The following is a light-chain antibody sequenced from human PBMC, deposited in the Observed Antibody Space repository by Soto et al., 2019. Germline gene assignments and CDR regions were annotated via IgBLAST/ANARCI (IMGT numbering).Light chain of an antibody. V-gene: IGKV3-15*01. CDR1: QSVSTS. CDR2: SAS. J-gene: IGKJ2*01. CDR3: QQYINGYT. Sequence: EVVMTQSPVTLSVFPGERVTLSCRASQSVSTSLGWYQQKPGQAPRLLIYSASTRATGIPARFSGSGSGTEFTLTISRLESEDFEVYYCQQYINGYTFGQGTKLEIK.